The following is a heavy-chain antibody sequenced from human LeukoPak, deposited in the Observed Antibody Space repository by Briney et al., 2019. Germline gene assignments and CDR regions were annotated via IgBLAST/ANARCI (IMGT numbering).Heavy chain of an antibody. V-gene: IGHV3-33*01. CDR2: IWYDGSNK. D-gene: IGHD6-13*01. Sequence: GRSLRLSGAASGFTFSSYGMHWVRQAPGKGLEWVAVIWYDGSNKYYADSVKGRFTISRDNSKNTLYLQMNSLRAEDTAVYYCARDPGYSSSWPDYWGQGTLVTVSS. J-gene: IGHJ4*02. CDR1: GFTFSSYG. CDR3: ARDPGYSSSWPDY.